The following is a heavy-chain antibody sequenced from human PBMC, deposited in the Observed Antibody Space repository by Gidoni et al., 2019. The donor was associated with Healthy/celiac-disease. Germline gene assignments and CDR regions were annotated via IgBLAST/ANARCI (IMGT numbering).Heavy chain of an antibody. CDR2: IDWYDDK. D-gene: IGHD3-9*01. J-gene: IGHJ4*02. CDR3: ARTPLGYDILTGYHFDY. V-gene: IGHV2-70*01. CDR1: GFSPSTSGWC. Sequence: QVTLRESGPALVKLTQTLTLTCTFSGFSPSTSGWCVSWIRQPPGKALEWLALIDWYDDKYYSTSLKTRLTISKDTSKNQVVLTMTNMDPVDTATYYCARTPLGYDILTGYHFDYWGQGTLVTVSS.